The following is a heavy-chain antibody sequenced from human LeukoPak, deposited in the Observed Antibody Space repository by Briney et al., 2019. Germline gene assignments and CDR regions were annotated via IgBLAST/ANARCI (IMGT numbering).Heavy chain of an antibody. Sequence: ASVKVSCKASGYTFTSYGISWVRQAPGQGLEWMGWISAYNGNTNYAQKLQGRVNMTTDTSTSTAYMELRSLRSDDTAVYYCARDIVVVPAAIVGYYYGMDVWGQGTTVTVSS. D-gene: IGHD2-2*01. CDR2: ISAYNGNT. J-gene: IGHJ6*02. CDR1: GYTFTSYG. CDR3: ARDIVVVPAAIVGYYYGMDV. V-gene: IGHV1-18*04.